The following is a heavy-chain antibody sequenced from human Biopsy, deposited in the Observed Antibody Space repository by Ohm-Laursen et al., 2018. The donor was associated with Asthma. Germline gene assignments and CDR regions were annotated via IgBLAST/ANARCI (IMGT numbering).Heavy chain of an antibody. Sequence: SLRLSCAASGFSFSNYGMHWVRQAPGKGLDWVAVISFDGTNRNYTDSVKGRFTISRDNSRNTLHLEMNSLRAEDTAVYFCAKDVFPGWELRRGPDSWGQGTLVTVSS. CDR1: GFSFSNYG. J-gene: IGHJ4*02. V-gene: IGHV3-30*18. D-gene: IGHD1-26*01. CDR2: ISFDGTNR. CDR3: AKDVFPGWELRRGPDS.